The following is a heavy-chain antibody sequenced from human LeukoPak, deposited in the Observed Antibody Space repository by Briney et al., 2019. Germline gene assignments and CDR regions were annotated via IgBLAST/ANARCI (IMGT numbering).Heavy chain of an antibody. J-gene: IGHJ4*02. CDR2: ISSSSSYI. Sequence: GSLRLSCAASGFTSSSYSMNWVRQAPGKGLEWVSSISSSSSYIYYADSVKGRFTISRDNAKNSLYLQMNSLRAEDTTVYYCTTEGIVATIVPDYWGQGTLVTVSS. D-gene: IGHD5-12*01. CDR1: GFTSSSYS. V-gene: IGHV3-21*01. CDR3: TTEGIVATIVPDY.